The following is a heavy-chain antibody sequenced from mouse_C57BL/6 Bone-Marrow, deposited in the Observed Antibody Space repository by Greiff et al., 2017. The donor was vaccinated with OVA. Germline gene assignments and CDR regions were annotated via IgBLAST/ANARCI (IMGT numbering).Heavy chain of an antibody. D-gene: IGHD1-1*01. CDR1: GFSFNTYA. CDR3: VSTDYYGSSYRYFDV. CDR2: IRSKSNNYAT. V-gene: IGHV10-1*01. Sequence: EVQLVESGGGLVQPKGSLKLSCAASGFSFNTYAMNWVRQAPGTGLAWVARIRSKSNNYATYSAASVKDRLTISRDDSESMLYLQMNNLKTEDTAMYYCVSTDYYGSSYRYFDVWGTGTTVTVSS. J-gene: IGHJ1*03.